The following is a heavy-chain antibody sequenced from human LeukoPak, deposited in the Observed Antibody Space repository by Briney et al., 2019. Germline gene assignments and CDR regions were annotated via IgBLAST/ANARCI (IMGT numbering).Heavy chain of an antibody. CDR3: AREFQNRGYYDSSGPAY. J-gene: IGHJ4*02. D-gene: IGHD3-22*01. Sequence: SVKVSCKXSGGTFSGYAISWVRQAPGQGLEWMGGIIPIFGTANYAQKFQGRVTITTDESTSTAYMELSGLRSEDTAVYYCAREFQNRGYYDSSGPAYWGQGTPVTVSS. V-gene: IGHV1-69*05. CDR1: GGTFSGYA. CDR2: IIPIFGTA.